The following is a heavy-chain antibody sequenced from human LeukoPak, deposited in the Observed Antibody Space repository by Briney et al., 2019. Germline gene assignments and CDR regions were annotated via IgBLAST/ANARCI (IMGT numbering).Heavy chain of an antibody. CDR1: GFTFSSYS. CDR3: ARDNTQFPPDPYYYGMDV. Sequence: GGSLRLSCAASGFTFSSYSMNWVRQAPGKGLEWVSSISSSSSYIYYADSVKGRFTISRDNAKNSLYLQMNSLRAGDTAVYYCARDNTQFPPDPYYYGMDVWGQGTTVTVSS. V-gene: IGHV3-21*01. J-gene: IGHJ6*02. CDR2: ISSSSSYI.